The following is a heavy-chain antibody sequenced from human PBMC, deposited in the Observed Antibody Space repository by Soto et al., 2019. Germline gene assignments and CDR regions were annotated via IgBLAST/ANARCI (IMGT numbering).Heavy chain of an antibody. V-gene: IGHV3-23*01. J-gene: IGHJ5*02. Sequence: EVQLLESGGGLVQPGGSLRLSCAASGFTFSSYAMSWVRQAPGKGLEWVSAISGSGGSTYYADSVKGRFTISRDNSKNTLYLQMNSLRAEDTAVYYCAKDLYYYDSREPIWFDPWGQGTLVTVSS. CDR1: GFTFSSYA. D-gene: IGHD3-22*01. CDR3: AKDLYYYDSREPIWFDP. CDR2: ISGSGGST.